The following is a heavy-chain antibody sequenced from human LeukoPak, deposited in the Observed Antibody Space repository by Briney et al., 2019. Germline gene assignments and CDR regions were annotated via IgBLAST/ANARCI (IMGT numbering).Heavy chain of an antibody. CDR3: AKDLRAAGTRIIDY. CDR1: GFTFSSHG. D-gene: IGHD6-13*01. J-gene: IGHJ4*02. V-gene: IGHV3-23*01. CDR2: ISPSGGIT. Sequence: PGGSLRLSCAASGFTFSSHGMNWVRQAPGKGLEWVSGISPSGGITYYTDSVKGRFTISRDNSKNTLYLQMNSLRAEDTAVYYCAKDLRAAGTRIIDYWGQGTLVTVSS.